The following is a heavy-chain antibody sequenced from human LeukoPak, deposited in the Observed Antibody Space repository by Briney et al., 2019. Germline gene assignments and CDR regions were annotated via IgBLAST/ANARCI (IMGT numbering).Heavy chain of an antibody. CDR2: IKPDGSDK. CDR3: GRWRTTFDS. D-gene: IGHD1-1*01. CDR1: GFTFSSSW. Sequence: GGSLRLSCAASGFTFSSSWMTWVRQAPGKGLEWVANIKPDGSDKYYVDSVKGRFTISRDNAKNSLYLQMNSLRAEDTAVYYCGRWRTTFDSWGQGTLVTVSS. V-gene: IGHV3-7*01. J-gene: IGHJ5*01.